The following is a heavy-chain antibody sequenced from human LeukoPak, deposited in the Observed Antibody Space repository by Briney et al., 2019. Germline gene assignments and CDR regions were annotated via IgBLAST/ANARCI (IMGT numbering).Heavy chain of an antibody. CDR2: IRYDGRNK. Sequence: GGSLRLSCAASGFTFSTYGMHWVRQAPGKGLEWVAFIRYDGRNKYYADSVKGRFTISRDNSKNTLCLQMNSLRAEDTAVYYCANWGTYYYDSSGYYSEHFQHWGQGTLVTVSS. J-gene: IGHJ1*01. D-gene: IGHD3-22*01. CDR3: ANWGTYYYDSSGYYSEHFQH. CDR1: GFTFSTYG. V-gene: IGHV3-30*02.